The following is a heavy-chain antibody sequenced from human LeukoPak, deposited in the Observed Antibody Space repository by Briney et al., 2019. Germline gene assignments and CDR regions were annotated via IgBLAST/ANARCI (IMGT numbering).Heavy chain of an antibody. Sequence: ASVKVSCKASGGTFSSYAISWVRQAPGQGLEWMGGIIPIFGTANYAQKFQGRVTITADESTSTAYMELSSLRSEDTAVYYCARRSGFNRAVAGRRENDAFDIWGQGTMVTVPS. V-gene: IGHV1-69*13. D-gene: IGHD6-19*01. J-gene: IGHJ3*02. CDR3: ARRSGFNRAVAGRRENDAFDI. CDR2: IIPIFGTA. CDR1: GGTFSSYA.